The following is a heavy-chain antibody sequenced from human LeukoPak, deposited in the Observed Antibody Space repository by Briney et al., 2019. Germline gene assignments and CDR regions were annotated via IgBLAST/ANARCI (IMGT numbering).Heavy chain of an antibody. J-gene: IGHJ5*01. CDR2: INHSGST. CDR3: ARAYGSGSYHSNWFES. D-gene: IGHD3-10*01. Sequence: SETLSLTCAVYGGSFSGYYWTWIRQPPGKGLEWTGEINHSGSTNYNPSLKSRVTMSVDTSMNQFSLRLNSVTAADTAVYYCARAYGSGSYHSNWFESWGQGTLVIVSS. V-gene: IGHV4-34*01. CDR1: GGSFSGYY.